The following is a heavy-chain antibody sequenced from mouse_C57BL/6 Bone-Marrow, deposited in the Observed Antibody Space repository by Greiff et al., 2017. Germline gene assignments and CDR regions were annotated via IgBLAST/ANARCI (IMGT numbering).Heavy chain of an antibody. CDR2: IDPENGDT. J-gene: IGHJ2*01. CDR3: TTYCYCGDYFDY. CDR1: GFNIKDDY. V-gene: IGHV14-4*01. D-gene: IGHD2-12*01. Sequence: VQLKQSGAELVRPGASVKLSCTASGFNIKDDYMHWVKQRPEQGLEWIGWIDPENGDTEYASKFQGQATITADTSSNSAYLQLSSLTSEDTAVYYCTTYCYCGDYFDYWGQGTTLTVSA.